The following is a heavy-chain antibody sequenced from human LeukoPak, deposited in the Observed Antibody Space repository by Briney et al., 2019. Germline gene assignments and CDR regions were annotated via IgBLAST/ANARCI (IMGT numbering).Heavy chain of an antibody. D-gene: IGHD5-12*01. V-gene: IGHV4-59*02. CDR1: GVSVSDYY. CDR2: IYYSGDT. Sequence: SETLSLTCTVSGVSVSDYYWSWVRQPPGKGLEWVGYIYYSGDTNYNPSLKSRVTTSVDTSKNQFSLKLSSVTAADTAVYYCARDQRGYSGYDYNWLDPWGQGTLVTVSS. J-gene: IGHJ5*02. CDR3: ARDQRGYSGYDYNWLDP.